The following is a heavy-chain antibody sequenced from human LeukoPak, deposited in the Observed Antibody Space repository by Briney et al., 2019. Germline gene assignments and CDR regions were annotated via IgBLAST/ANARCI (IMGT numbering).Heavy chain of an antibody. D-gene: IGHD6-19*01. CDR1: GGSISSSSYY. J-gene: IGHJ4*02. CDR2: IYYSGST. Sequence: SETLSLTRTVSGGSISSSSYYWGWIRQPPGKGLEWIGSIYYSGSTYYNPSLKSRVTISVDTSKNQFSLKLSSVTAADTAVYYCASDSSGSTDYWGQGTLVTVSS. CDR3: ASDSSGSTDY. V-gene: IGHV4-39*01.